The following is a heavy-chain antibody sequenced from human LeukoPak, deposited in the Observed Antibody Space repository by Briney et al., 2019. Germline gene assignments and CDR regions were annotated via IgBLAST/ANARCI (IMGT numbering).Heavy chain of an antibody. Sequence: SETLSLTRTVSGGSISSSSYYWGWIRQPPGKGLEWIGSIYYSGSTYYNPSLKSRVTISVDTSKNQFSLKLSCVTAADTAVYYCAREAPMDGSGSYQDYWGQGTLVTVSS. CDR2: IYYSGST. V-gene: IGHV4-39*07. CDR3: AREAPMDGSGSYQDY. J-gene: IGHJ4*02. CDR1: GGSISSSSYY. D-gene: IGHD3-10*01.